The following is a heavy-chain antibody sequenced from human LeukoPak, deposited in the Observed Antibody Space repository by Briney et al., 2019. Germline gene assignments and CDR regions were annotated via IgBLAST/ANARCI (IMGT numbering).Heavy chain of an antibody. CDR3: ARVQGSWVSGDSGN. Sequence: GALRLPCSASGFTFSSYSMNWVRHAPGKGREWVSSISSSSSYIYYADSVKGRLTISRDNAKNSLYLQMNSLRAEDTAVYYCARVQGSWVSGDSGNWGQGTLATVSS. D-gene: IGHD3-10*02. J-gene: IGHJ4*02. V-gene: IGHV3-21*01. CDR1: GFTFSSYS. CDR2: ISSSSSYI.